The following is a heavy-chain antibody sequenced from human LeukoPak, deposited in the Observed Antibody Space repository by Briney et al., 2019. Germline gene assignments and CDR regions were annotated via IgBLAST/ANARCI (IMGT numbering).Heavy chain of an antibody. J-gene: IGHJ2*01. Sequence: PSETLSLTCGVYGGSFSGYYWSWIRQPPGKGLEWIGESNHAGNTDYNPSLKSRVTTSVDTSENQFSLNVTSVTAADTAVYYCARGRINYYVSGTHRYFDLWGRGTLVTVSS. CDR2: SNHAGNT. CDR3: ARGRINYYVSGTHRYFDL. V-gene: IGHV4-34*01. CDR1: GGSFSGYY. D-gene: IGHD3-10*01.